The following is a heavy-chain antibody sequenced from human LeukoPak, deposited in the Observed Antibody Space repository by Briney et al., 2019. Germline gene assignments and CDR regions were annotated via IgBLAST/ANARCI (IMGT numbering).Heavy chain of an antibody. V-gene: IGHV3-30*03. J-gene: IGHJ4*02. CDR1: GFTFNSYV. Sequence: GGSLRLSCAASGFTFNSYVMSWVRQAPGKGLEWVAVISNDGTDKHHADSVKGRFTVSRDSSNHTVYLEMDRLRVEDTAIYYCVREGTYFFASGSFQGYYFDNWGQGTLVTVSS. D-gene: IGHD3-10*01. CDR3: VREGTYFFASGSFQGYYFDN. CDR2: ISNDGTDK.